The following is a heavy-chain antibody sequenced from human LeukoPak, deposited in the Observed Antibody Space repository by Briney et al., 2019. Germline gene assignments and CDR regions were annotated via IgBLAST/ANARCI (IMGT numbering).Heavy chain of an antibody. CDR3: AKEWWLALLGNDAFDI. CDR1: GFTVSSNY. CDR2: ISWNSGSI. Sequence: PGGSLRLSCAASGFTVSSNYMSWVRQAPGKGLEWVSGISWNSGSIGYADSVKGRFTISRDNAKNSLYLQMNSLRAEDTALYYCAKEWWLALLGNDAFDIWGQGTMVTVSS. D-gene: IGHD6-19*01. J-gene: IGHJ3*02. V-gene: IGHV3-9*01.